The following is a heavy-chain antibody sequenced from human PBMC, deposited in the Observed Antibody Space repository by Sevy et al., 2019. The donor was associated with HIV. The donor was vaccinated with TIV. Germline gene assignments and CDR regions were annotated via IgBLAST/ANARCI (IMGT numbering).Heavy chain of an antibody. CDR2: INQDGSDK. D-gene: IGHD3-3*01. V-gene: IGHV3-7*01. J-gene: IGHJ4*02. CDR3: ATDYS. CDR1: GLILSSHW. Sequence: GGSLRLSCAASGLILSSHWMTWVRQAPGKGLEWVANINQDGSDKKYVDSVKGRFTISRDNAKNSLSPQMNSLRVEDTAMYYCATDYSWGQGTLVTVSS.